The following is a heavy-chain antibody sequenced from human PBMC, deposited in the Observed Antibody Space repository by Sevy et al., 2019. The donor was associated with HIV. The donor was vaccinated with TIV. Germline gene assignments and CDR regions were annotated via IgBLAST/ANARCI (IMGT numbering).Heavy chain of an antibody. J-gene: IGHJ6*02. CDR1: GFTFRSYS. CDR2: ITSSSSFI. CDR3: ARPTSGLSEYEPLDNARFYGMDV. Sequence: GGSLRLSCAASGFTFRSYSMNWVRQAPGRGLEWVSSITSSSSFIFYADSVKGRFTISRDNAKNSLFLQINSLKAEDTAVYYCARPTSGLSEYEPLDNARFYGMDVWGHGTTVTVSS. D-gene: IGHD1-20*01. V-gene: IGHV3-21*01.